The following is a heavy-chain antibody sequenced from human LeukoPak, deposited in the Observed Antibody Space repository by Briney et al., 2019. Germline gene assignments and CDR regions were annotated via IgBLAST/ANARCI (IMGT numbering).Heavy chain of an antibody. CDR1: GGSFSGYY. V-gene: IGHV4-34*01. CDR2: INHSGST. CDR3: ARDSHCSSTSCYAEAFDI. J-gene: IGHJ3*02. Sequence: SETLSLTCAVYGGSFSGYYWSWLRQPPGKGLEWIGEINHSGSTNYNPSLKSRVTISVDTSKSQFSLKLSSVTAADTAVYYCARDSHCSSTSCYAEAFDIWGQGTMVTVSS. D-gene: IGHD2-2*01.